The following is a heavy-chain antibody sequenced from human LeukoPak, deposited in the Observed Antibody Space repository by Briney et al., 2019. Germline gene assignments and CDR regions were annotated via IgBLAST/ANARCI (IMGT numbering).Heavy chain of an antibody. CDR1: GGSISSYY. J-gene: IGHJ4*02. D-gene: IGHD2-21*02. CDR2: IYYSGST. Sequence: SETLSLTCTVSGGSISSYYWSWIRQPPGKGLEWIGYIYYSGSTNYNPSLKSRVTISVDTSKNQFSLKLSSVTAADTAVYYCARHYSESGVVTATLPFDYWGQGTLVTVSS. V-gene: IGHV4-59*08. CDR3: ARHYSESGVVTATLPFDY.